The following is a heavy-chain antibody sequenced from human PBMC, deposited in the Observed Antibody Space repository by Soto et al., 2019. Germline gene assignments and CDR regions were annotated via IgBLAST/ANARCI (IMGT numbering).Heavy chain of an antibody. J-gene: IGHJ6*02. CDR1: GFTFSSYS. D-gene: IGHD3-10*01. V-gene: IGHV3-48*01. Sequence: PGGSLRLSCAASGFTFSSYSMNWVRQAPGKGLEWVSYISSSSSTIYYADSVKGRFTISRDNAKNSLYLQMNSLRAEDTAVYYCARDIITMVRSDGMDVWGQGTTVTVAS. CDR2: ISSSSSTI. CDR3: ARDIITMVRSDGMDV.